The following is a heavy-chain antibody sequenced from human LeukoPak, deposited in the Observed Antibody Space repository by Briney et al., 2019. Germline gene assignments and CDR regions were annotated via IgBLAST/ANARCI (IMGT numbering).Heavy chain of an antibody. CDR1: GFTFSSYG. CDR3: ARAISDYDASDI. Sequence: TGGSLRLSCAASGFTFSSYGMHWVRQAPGKGLEWVSSISSSSNFIYYADSVKGRFTISRDNAKNSLYLQMNSLRAEDTAVYYCARAISDYDASDIWGQGTMVTVSS. J-gene: IGHJ3*02. CDR2: ISSSSNFI. V-gene: IGHV3-21*01. D-gene: IGHD4-17*01.